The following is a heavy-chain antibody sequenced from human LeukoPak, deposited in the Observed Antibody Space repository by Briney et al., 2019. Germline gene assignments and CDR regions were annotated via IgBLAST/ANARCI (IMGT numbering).Heavy chain of an antibody. CDR2: IIPIFGTA. V-gene: IGHV1-69*05. D-gene: IGHD2-2*01. CDR3: ARTEGYCSSTSCYDLQD. CDR1: GYTFTSYG. Sequence: ASVKVSCKASGYTFTSYGISWVRQAPGQGLEWMGGIIPIFGTANYAQKFQGRVTITTDESTSTAYMELSSLRSEDTAVYYCARTEGYCSSTSCYDLQDWGQGTLVTVSS. J-gene: IGHJ4*02.